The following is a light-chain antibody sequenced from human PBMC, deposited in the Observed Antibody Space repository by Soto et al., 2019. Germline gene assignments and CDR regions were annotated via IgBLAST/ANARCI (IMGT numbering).Light chain of an antibody. CDR1: SSKIGAGYD. V-gene: IGLV1-40*01. CDR3: QSYDSSLSGHYV. CDR2: GNS. Sequence: QSVLTQPPPVSGAPGERVTISCPGSSSKIGAGYDVHWYQQLPGTAPKLLIFGNSNRPSGVPDRFSGSKSGTSASLAITGLQAEDEADYYCQSYDSSLSGHYVFGPGTKVTVL. J-gene: IGLJ1*01.